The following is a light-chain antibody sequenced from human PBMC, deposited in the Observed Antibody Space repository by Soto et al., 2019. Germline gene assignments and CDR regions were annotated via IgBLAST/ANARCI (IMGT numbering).Light chain of an antibody. V-gene: IGKV1-33*01. J-gene: IGKJ5*01. CDR2: AVS. CDR3: QQHDGRPTMT. Sequence: IQLTQSPSSLSAPVGETVTITCRASQDIDNSLNWYQHKPGKAPKLLVYAVSFLETGVPSRFSGRGSGTVFSLTINSLQSDDFATYYCQQHDGRPTMTFGQGTRLDSK. CDR1: QDIDNS.